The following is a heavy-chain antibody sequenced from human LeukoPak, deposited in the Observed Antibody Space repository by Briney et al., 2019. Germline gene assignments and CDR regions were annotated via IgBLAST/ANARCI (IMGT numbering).Heavy chain of an antibody. V-gene: IGHV4-39*01. CDR1: GGSINGSSYY. D-gene: IGHD2-2*02. CDR3: ARRIPVEGAFDI. CDR2: IYYSGST. J-gene: IGHJ3*02. Sequence: SETLSLTCTVSGGSINGSSYYWGWIRQPPGKGLEWIGSIYYSGSTYYNPSLKSRVTISVDTSKNQFSLKLSSVTAADTAVYYCARRIPVEGAFDIWGQGTMVTVSS.